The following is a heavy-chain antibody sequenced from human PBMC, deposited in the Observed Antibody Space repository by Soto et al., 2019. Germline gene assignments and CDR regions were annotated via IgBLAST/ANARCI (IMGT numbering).Heavy chain of an antibody. J-gene: IGHJ5*01. V-gene: IGHV4-30-4*01. CDR3: ARDEYQLLSSVSWFDS. D-gene: IGHD2-2*01. CDR1: GGSISYDSY. CDR2: IYHTGNT. Sequence: SATLSLTCTVSGGSISYDSYWSLMRQTPGKGLECIGYIYHTGNTYYNPSLRSRVSISVDKSKSQFSLKLISVTAADTAVYFCARDEYQLLSSVSWFDSWGQGTLVTVSS.